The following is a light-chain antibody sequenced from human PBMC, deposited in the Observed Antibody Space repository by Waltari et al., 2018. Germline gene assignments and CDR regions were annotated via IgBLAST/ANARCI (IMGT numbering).Light chain of an antibody. CDR1: QCLSNY. CDR3: QQYDNVLFT. Sequence: IQMTQSQSCLSASVGDRVTITCQASQCLSNYLLWYQQKPGKAPKLLSYDASNLETGVPSRFSGSGSGTDFTFNISSLQPEDMATYYCQQYDNVLFTFGPGTKVDIK. J-gene: IGKJ3*01. V-gene: IGKV1-33*01. CDR2: DAS.